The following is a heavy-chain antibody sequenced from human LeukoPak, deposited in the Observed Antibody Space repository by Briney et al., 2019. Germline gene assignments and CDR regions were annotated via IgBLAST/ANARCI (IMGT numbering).Heavy chain of an antibody. CDR1: GYTFTGYY. D-gene: IGHD6-13*01. Sequence: ASVKVSCKASGYTFTGYYMHWVRQAPGQGLEWMGWINPNSGGTNYAQKFQGRVTMTRDTSISTAYMELSRLRSDDTAVYYCAREAGYRSTFDYWGQGTLVTVSS. CDR3: AREAGYRSTFDY. J-gene: IGHJ4*02. CDR2: INPNSGGT. V-gene: IGHV1-2*02.